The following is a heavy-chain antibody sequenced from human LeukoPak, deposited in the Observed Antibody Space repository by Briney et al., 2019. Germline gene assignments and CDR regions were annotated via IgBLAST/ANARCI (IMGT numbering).Heavy chain of an antibody. CDR3: ARGELRYFDWLPSYYYYYYYMDV. D-gene: IGHD3-9*01. CDR2: IIPIFGTA. CDR1: GGTFSSYA. Sequence: ASVKVSCKASGGTFSSYAISWVRQAPGQGLEWMGGIIPIFGTANYAQKFQGRVTITADKSTSTAYMELSSLRSEDTAVYYCARGELRYFDWLPSYYYYYYYMDVWGKGTTVTVSS. J-gene: IGHJ6*03. V-gene: IGHV1-69*06.